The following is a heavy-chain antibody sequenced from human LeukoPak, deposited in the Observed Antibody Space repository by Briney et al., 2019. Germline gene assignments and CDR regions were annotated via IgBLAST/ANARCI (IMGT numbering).Heavy chain of an antibody. CDR1: GGSVSSGTYY. Sequence: SETLSLTCTISGGSVSSGTYYWSWIRQPPGKGLEWIGYIYYSGSTNYNPSLKSRVTISVDTSKNQFSLKLSSVTAADTAVYYCARIREWYGMDVWGQGTTVTVSS. V-gene: IGHV4-61*01. CDR2: IYYSGST. CDR3: ARIREWYGMDV. J-gene: IGHJ6*02. D-gene: IGHD3-3*01.